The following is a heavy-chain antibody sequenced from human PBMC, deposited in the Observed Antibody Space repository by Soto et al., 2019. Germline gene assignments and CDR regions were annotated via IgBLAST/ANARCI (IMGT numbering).Heavy chain of an antibody. V-gene: IGHV6-1*01. CDR3: ARLIGNSWFVG. CDR1: GDRVSPNTAT. Sequence: PSQTLSLTCAISGDRVSPNTATWDWIRPSPTRGLEWLGRTYYRSKWNTDYALSVKSRITIHPDTSKNQVSLQLDSVTPEDTAVYYCARLIGNSWFVGWGQGTLVTVSS. CDR2: TYYRSKWNT. J-gene: IGHJ4*02. D-gene: IGHD6-13*01.